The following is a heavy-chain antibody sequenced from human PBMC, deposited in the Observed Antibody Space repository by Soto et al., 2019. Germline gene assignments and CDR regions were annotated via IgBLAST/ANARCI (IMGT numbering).Heavy chain of an antibody. V-gene: IGHV5-10-1*01. J-gene: IGHJ4*02. CDR3: ARGFGDLFLHFDY. D-gene: IGHD3-10*01. CDR2: IDPSDSYT. CDR1: GYSFTSSW. Sequence: HGESLKISCKGSGYSFTSSWISWVRQMPGKGLEWMGRIDPSDSYTYYTPSFEGHVTISADKSINTAYLQWSTLKASDTAMYYCARGFGDLFLHFDYWGQGTPVTVSS.